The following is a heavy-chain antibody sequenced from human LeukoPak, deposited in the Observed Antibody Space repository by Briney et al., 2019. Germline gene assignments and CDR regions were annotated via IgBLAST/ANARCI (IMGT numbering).Heavy chain of an antibody. V-gene: IGHV1-2*02. D-gene: IGHD5-18*01. CDR1: VYTXSGYY. CDR2: IYPNSGGT. CDR3: ATGRGYSYGFDS. J-gene: IGHJ4*02. Sequence: ASVKVSCKASVYTXSGYYMHWGRQAPGQGLEWMAWIYPNSGGTKYAQKFQGRVTVTRDTSISTAYMQLSRLKSDDTAVYYCATGRGYSYGFDSWGQGTLVTVSS.